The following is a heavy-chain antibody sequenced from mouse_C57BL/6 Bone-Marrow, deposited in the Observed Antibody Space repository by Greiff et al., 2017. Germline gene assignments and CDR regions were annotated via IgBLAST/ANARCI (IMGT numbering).Heavy chain of an antibody. V-gene: IGHV2-6*01. CDR1: GFSLTSYG. CDR2: IWGVGST. D-gene: IGHD3-2*02. CDR3: ASEGDSSGYPFAY. Sequence: VQLQQSGPGLVAPSQSLSITCTVSGFSLTSYGVDWVRQSPGKGLEWLGVIWGVGSTNYNSALKSRLSISTDNSKIQVFLKMNSLQTDDTAMYYCASEGDSSGYPFAYWGQGTLVTVSA. J-gene: IGHJ3*01.